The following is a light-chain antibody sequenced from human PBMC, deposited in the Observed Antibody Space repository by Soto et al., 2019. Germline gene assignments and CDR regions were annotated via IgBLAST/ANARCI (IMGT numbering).Light chain of an antibody. CDR1: SSNIGAGYD. Sequence: QPVLTQPPSVSGAPGQRVTISCTGSSSNIGAGYDVHWYQQLPGTAPKLLIYGNTNRPSGVPDRFSGSKSGTSASLAITGLQAEDEADYYCQSYDSNLSGVFGTGTKVTVL. V-gene: IGLV1-40*01. CDR3: QSYDSNLSGV. J-gene: IGLJ1*01. CDR2: GNT.